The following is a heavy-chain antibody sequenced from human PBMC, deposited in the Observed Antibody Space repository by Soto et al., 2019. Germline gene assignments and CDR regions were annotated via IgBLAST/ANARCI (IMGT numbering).Heavy chain of an antibody. J-gene: IGHJ5*02. CDR3: VPSFRGSSWPNWFDP. Sequence: SVKVSCKASGGTFSSYTISWVRQAPGQGLEWMGRIIPILGIANYAQKFQGRVTITADKSTSTAYMELSSLRSEDTAVYYCVPSFRGSSWPNWFDPWGQGTLVTVSS. V-gene: IGHV1-69*02. CDR1: GGTFSSYT. D-gene: IGHD6-13*01. CDR2: IIPILGIA.